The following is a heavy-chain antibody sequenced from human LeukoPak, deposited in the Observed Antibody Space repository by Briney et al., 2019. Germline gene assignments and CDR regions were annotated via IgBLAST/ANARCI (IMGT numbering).Heavy chain of an antibody. J-gene: IGHJ6*02. CDR2: ISGSGGST. D-gene: IGHD6-19*01. CDR3: AKTGTGWHHYYGMDV. Sequence: GGSLRLSCAASGFTFSSYAMSWVRQAPGKGLEWVSAISGSGGSTYYADSVKGRFTISRDNSKNTLSLQMNSLRAEDTALYHCAKTGTGWHHYYGMDVWGQGATVTVSS. CDR1: GFTFSSYA. V-gene: IGHV3-23*01.